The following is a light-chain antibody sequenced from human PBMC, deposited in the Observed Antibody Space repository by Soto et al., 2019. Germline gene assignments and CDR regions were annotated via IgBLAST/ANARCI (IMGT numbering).Light chain of an antibody. CDR2: GAS. CDR1: RSVSTN. V-gene: IGKV3-15*01. Sequence: DIILTQSPAIVSVSPGERATLSCRASRSVSTNLAWYQHKHGQAPRLLIYGASTRVTDIPPRFSGSGSGTEFALTINSLKFEDFGVYYCQQYDKTVPPVTFGGGTKVEI. CDR3: QQYDKTVPPVT. J-gene: IGKJ4*01.